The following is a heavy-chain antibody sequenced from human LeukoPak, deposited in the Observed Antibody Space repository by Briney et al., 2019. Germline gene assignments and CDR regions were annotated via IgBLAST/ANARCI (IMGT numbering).Heavy chain of an antibody. CDR2: ISGGGDRT. CDR3: AKDRDWELLIFDY. Sequence: GGTLRLSCVASGFMFASVGMNWVRKAPGKGLEWVSSISGGGDRTYYADSVKGRFTISRDNSKNTLYLQMNSLRAEDTALYYCAKDRDWELLIFDYWGQGMLVTVSS. V-gene: IGHV3-23*01. J-gene: IGHJ4*02. CDR1: GFMFASVG. D-gene: IGHD1-26*01.